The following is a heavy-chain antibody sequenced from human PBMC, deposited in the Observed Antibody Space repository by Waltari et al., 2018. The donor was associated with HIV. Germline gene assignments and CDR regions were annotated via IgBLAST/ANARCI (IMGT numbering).Heavy chain of an antibody. V-gene: IGHV3-30*18. CDR3: AKTGYGDYGRDD. Sequence: QVQLLESGGGGVQPGRSLRAPRAGARLPCSSDGMPWAAQAPGKGLEWVAVISYDGSNKFYTDSVKGRFTISRDNSKNTLYLQMNSLRAEDTAVYYCAKTGYGDYGRDDWGQGTLVTVSS. D-gene: IGHD4-17*01. CDR2: ISYDGSNK. J-gene: IGHJ4*02. CDR1: RLPCSSDG.